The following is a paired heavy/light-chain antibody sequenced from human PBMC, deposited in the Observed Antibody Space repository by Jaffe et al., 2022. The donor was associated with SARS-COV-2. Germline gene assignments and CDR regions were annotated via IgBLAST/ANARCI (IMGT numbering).Light chain of an antibody. V-gene: IGKV3-15*01. CDR3: QQYNNWPVT. J-gene: IGKJ2*01. CDR2: GAS. CDR1: QSVSSN. Sequence: EIVMTQSPATLSVSPGERATLSCRASQSVSSNLAWYQQKPGQAPRLLIYGASTRATGIPARFSGSGSGTEFTLTISSLQSEDFAVYYCQQYNNWPVTFGQGTKLEIK.
Heavy chain of an antibody. V-gene: IGHV3-11*01. J-gene: IGHJ6*03. CDR2: ISSSGSTI. CDR1: GFTFSDYY. CDR3: ASNYGSGSTRPYYYYYYMDV. Sequence: QVQLVESGGGLVKPGGSLRLSCAASGFTFSDYYMSWIRQAPGKGLEWVSYISSSGSTIYYADSVKGRFTISRDNAKNSLYLQMNSLRAEDTAVYYCASNYGSGSTRPYYYYYYMDVWGKGTTVTVSS. D-gene: IGHD3-10*01.